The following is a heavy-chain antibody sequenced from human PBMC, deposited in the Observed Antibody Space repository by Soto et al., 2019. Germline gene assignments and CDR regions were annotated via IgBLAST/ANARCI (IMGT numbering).Heavy chain of an antibody. CDR1: GGSITGNY. Sequence: PSETLSLTCIVSGGSITGNYWSWIRQPPGKGLEWIGYIHYSGSTNYNPSLMSRVTISADMSKNQFSLKLSSVTAADTAVYYCARHRPGSGGSCYDYWGQGTLVTVPQ. V-gene: IGHV4-59*08. J-gene: IGHJ4*02. CDR3: ARHRPGSGGSCYDY. CDR2: IHYSGST. D-gene: IGHD2-15*01.